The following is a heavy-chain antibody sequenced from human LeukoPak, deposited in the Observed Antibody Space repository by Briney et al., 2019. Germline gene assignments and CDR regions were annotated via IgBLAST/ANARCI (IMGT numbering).Heavy chain of an antibody. CDR1: GFTFSNYA. CDR3: AKGDSSSTLYYFDY. Sequence: GGSLRLSCAASGFTFSNYAMSWVRQAPGKGLEWVSTISASGGSTDYADSVKSRFTISRDNSKNTLFLQMNSLRAEDTAVHYCAKGDSSSTLYYFDYWGQGTLVTVSS. D-gene: IGHD6-6*01. CDR2: ISASGGST. V-gene: IGHV3-23*01. J-gene: IGHJ4*02.